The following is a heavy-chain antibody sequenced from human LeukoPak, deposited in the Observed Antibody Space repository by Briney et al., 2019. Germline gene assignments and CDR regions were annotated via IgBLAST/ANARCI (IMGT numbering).Heavy chain of an antibody. CDR3: ARDTFQPGLIDS. Sequence: GGSLRLSCAASGFTFSSYSMNWVRQAPGKGLEWVSSISSSSSYIYYADSVKGRFTISRDNAKNSLYLQMNSLRAEDSAVYYCARDTFQPGLIDSWGQGTLVTVSS. J-gene: IGHJ4*02. CDR2: ISSSSSYI. CDR1: GFTFSSYS. D-gene: IGHD2-2*01. V-gene: IGHV3-21*01.